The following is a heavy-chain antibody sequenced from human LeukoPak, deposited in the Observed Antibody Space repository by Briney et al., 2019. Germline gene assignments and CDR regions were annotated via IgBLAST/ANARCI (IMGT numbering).Heavy chain of an antibody. Sequence: GGSLRLSCAASGFTFSSYWMSWVRQAPGKGLEWVANIKQDGSEKYYVDSVKGRFTISRDNAKNSLYLQMNSLRAEDTAVYYCAKDLCTNGVCYSTDDAFDIWGQGTMVTVSS. CDR3: AKDLCTNGVCYSTDDAFDI. J-gene: IGHJ3*02. D-gene: IGHD2-8*01. CDR2: IKQDGSEK. V-gene: IGHV3-7*01. CDR1: GFTFSSYW.